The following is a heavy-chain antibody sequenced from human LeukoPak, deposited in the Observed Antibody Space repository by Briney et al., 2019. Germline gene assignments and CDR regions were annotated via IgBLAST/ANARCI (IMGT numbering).Heavy chain of an antibody. CDR2: IYTSGST. D-gene: IGHD6-13*01. J-gene: IGHJ6*02. Sequence: SETLSLTCTVSGGSFSSYYWSWIRQPAGKGLEWIGRIYTSGSTNYNSSLKSRVTMSVDTSKNQVSLKLSSVTAADTAVYYCARHSSSWYGSYYYYGMDVWGQGTTVTVSS. CDR1: GGSFSSYY. CDR3: ARHSSSWYGSYYYYGMDV. V-gene: IGHV4-4*07.